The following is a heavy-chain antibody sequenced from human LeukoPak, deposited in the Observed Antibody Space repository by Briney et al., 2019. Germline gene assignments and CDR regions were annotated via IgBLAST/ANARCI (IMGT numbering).Heavy chain of an antibody. Sequence: ASVKVSCKASGYTFTGYYTHWVRQAPGQGLEWMGWINPNRGGTNYAQKLQVKVTMTRDTSSSTAYMELSRLRSDDTAVYYCARDRIAAAGTPRVGGYYYYGMDVWGQGTTVTASS. D-gene: IGHD6-13*01. CDR1: GYTFTGYY. J-gene: IGHJ6*02. CDR2: INPNRGGT. V-gene: IGHV1-2*02. CDR3: ARDRIAAAGTPRVGGYYYYGMDV.